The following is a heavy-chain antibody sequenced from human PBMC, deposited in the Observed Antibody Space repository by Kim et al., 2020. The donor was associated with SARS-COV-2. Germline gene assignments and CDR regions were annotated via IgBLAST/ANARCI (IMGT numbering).Heavy chain of an antibody. Sequence: SETLSLTCTVSGGSINSSSYYWGWIRQPPGKGLEWIGSIYYSGSTYYNPSLKSRVTISVDTSKNQFSLKLSSVTAADTAVYYCARVGADWELLRGYFDYWGQGTLVTVSS. V-gene: IGHV4-39*07. CDR3: ARVGADWELLRGYFDY. CDR1: GGSINSSSYY. D-gene: IGHD1-26*01. J-gene: IGHJ4*02. CDR2: IYYSGST.